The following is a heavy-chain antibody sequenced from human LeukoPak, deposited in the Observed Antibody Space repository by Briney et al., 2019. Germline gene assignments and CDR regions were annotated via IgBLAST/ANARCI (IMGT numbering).Heavy chain of an antibody. CDR1: GYSISSGYY. Sequence: PSETLSLTCTVSGYSISSGYYWGWIRQPPGKGLEWIGSIYHSGSTYYNPSLKSRVTISVDTSKNQFSLKLSSVTAADTAVYYCAKVELSSSFPPIDYWGQGTLVTVSS. D-gene: IGHD6-13*01. V-gene: IGHV4-38-2*02. J-gene: IGHJ4*02. CDR2: IYHSGST. CDR3: AKVELSSSFPPIDY.